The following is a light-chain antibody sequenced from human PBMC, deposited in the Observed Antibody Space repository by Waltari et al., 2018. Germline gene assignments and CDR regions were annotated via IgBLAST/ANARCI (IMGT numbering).Light chain of an antibody. CDR2: KAS. CDR1: QSIDNL. V-gene: IGKV1-5*03. J-gene: IGKJ2*03. Sequence: DIQMTQSPSTLSASVGDRVTITYRASQSIDNLLAWYQQKPGNAPKVLIYKASNLESGVPSRFSGSGSGTEFTLTISSLQPDDFGTYYCQHYHSYPVSFGQGTKLEIK. CDR3: QHYHSYPVS.